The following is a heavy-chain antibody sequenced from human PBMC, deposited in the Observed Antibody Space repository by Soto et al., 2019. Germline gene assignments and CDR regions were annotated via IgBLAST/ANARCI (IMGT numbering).Heavy chain of an antibody. CDR2: ISAYNGNT. J-gene: IGHJ6*02. CDR1: GYTFTSYG. V-gene: IGHV1-18*01. CDR3: ARDLRTTGYYGMDV. Sequence: SVKVSCEASGYTFTSYGISWGRQAPVQGLEWMGWISAYNGNTNYAQKLQGRVTMTTDTSTSTAYMELRSLRSDDTAVYYCARDLRTTGYYGMDVWGQGTTVTVSS.